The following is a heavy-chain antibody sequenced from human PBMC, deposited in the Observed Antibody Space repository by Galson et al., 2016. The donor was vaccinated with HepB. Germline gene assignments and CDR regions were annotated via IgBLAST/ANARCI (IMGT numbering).Heavy chain of an antibody. Sequence: ALRLPCAASGFNSSDYWMHWVRKDPGTRLVWVSRITRDGTSTHHADSVRGRFTISRDNAKNTLYLQMNSLRVDDTAVYYCTRDAAAAPFDSWGRGTLVTVSS. CDR1: GFNSSDYW. D-gene: IGHD2-15*01. CDR2: ITRDGTST. CDR3: TRDAAAAPFDS. J-gene: IGHJ4*02. V-gene: IGHV3-74*01.